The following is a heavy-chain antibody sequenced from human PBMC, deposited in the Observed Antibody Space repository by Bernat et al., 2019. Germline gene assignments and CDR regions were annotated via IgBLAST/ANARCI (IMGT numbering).Heavy chain of an antibody. CDR3: AKSGGYCGGGTCYPNWFDP. V-gene: IGHV3-23*04. CDR2: ISGGGDGT. CDR1: GFTFSSYA. D-gene: IGHD2-15*01. Sequence: EVQLVESGGGLVKPGGSLRLSCAASGFTFSSYAMSWVRQAPGKGLEWVSTISGGGDGTYYADSVKGRFTISRDNSKNTLYLQMNSLRAEDTALYYCAKSGGYCGGGTCYPNWFDPWGRGTLVT. J-gene: IGHJ5*02.